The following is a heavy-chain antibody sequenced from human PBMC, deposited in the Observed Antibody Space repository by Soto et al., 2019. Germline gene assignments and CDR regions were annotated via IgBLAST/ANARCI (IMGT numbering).Heavy chain of an antibody. CDR3: AADRDYYDTSGPPRGYYGMDV. J-gene: IGHJ6*02. Sequence: SVKVSCKASGFTFTSSAVQWVRQARGQRLEWIGWIVVGSGNTNYAQKFQERVTITRDMSTSTAYMELSSLRSEDTAVYYCAADRDYYDTSGPPRGYYGMDVWGQGTTVTV. CDR1: GFTFTSSA. CDR2: IVVGSGNT. V-gene: IGHV1-58*01. D-gene: IGHD3-22*01.